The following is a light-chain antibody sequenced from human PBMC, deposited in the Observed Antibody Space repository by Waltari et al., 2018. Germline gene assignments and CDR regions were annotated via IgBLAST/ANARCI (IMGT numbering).Light chain of an antibody. V-gene: IGKV3-11*01. CDR2: DAS. Sequence: EIVLTQSPAALSLSPGERATLSCRASQSVRSYVAWYQQKPGQAPRLLIDDASNRAAGIPARFSGSGSGTDFTLTISSLEPEDFAVYYCQQRSNWPLTFGGGTKVEIK. CDR1: QSVRSY. J-gene: IGKJ4*01. CDR3: QQRSNWPLT.